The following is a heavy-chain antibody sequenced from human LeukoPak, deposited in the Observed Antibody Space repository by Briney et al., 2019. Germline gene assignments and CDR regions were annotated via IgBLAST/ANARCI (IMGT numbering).Heavy chain of an antibody. CDR1: GYTFTSCD. D-gene: IGHD1-7*01. CDR3: AREHNWDYVGDRRFDP. Sequence: ASVKVSCKASGYTFTSCDINWVRQATGHGLEWMGWMNPNSGNTGYAQEFQGRVTMTRNTSISTAYMELSSLTSEDTAVYYCAREHNWDYVGDRRFDPWGQGTLVTVSS. J-gene: IGHJ5*02. CDR2: MNPNSGNT. V-gene: IGHV1-8*01.